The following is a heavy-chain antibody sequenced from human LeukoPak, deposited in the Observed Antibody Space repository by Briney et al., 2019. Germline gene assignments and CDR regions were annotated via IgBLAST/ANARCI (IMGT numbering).Heavy chain of an antibody. D-gene: IGHD2-21*01. J-gene: IGHJ4*02. CDR2: MNPNSGNT. CDR1: GYTFTSYD. V-gene: IGHV1-8*01. CDR3: ATVKGSPSFPYCGALGY. Sequence: ASVKVSCKASGYTFTSYDINWVRQATGQGLEWMGWMNPNSGNTGYAQKFQGRVTMTEDTSTDTAYMELSSLRSEDTAVYYCATVKGSPSFPYCGALGYWGQGTLVTVSS.